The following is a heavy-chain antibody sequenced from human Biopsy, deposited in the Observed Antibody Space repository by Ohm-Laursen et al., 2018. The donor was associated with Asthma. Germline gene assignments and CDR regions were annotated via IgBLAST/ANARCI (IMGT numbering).Heavy chain of an antibody. Sequence: VTLSLTCTVSPGSINDYYWNWIRQFPGKGLEWIGYVHSTGSTRFNPSLKSRLTISVDTSVDQVSLKLTSVTAADTAVYYCVRATSTWSQSGPHYFDHWGQGTLVTVSS. CDR1: PGSINDYY. V-gene: IGHV4-59*01. J-gene: IGHJ4*02. CDR3: VRATSTWSQSGPHYFDH. CDR2: VHSTGST. D-gene: IGHD6-13*01.